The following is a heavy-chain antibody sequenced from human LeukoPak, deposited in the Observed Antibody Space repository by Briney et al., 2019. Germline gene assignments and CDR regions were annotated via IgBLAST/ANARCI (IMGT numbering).Heavy chain of an antibody. CDR2: ISSSSSYI. V-gene: IGHV3-21*01. CDR3: AREGRAAGTGYYYGMDV. CDR1: GFTFSSYS. J-gene: IGHJ6*02. D-gene: IGHD6-13*01. Sequence: PGGSLRLSCAASGFTFSSYSMNWVRQAPGKGLEWVSSISSSSSYIYYADSVKGRFTISRDNAKNSLYLQMNSLRAEDTAVYYCAREGRAAGTGYYYGMDVWGQGTTVTVSS.